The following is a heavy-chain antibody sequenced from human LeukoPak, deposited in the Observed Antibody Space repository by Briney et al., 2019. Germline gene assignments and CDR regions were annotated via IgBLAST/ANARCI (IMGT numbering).Heavy chain of an antibody. J-gene: IGHJ6*02. CDR3: ARRGPIAAAGTRYYYYGMDV. Sequence: PSETLSLTCTVSGGSISSYYWSWIRQPPGKGLEWIGYIYCSGSTNYNPSLKSRVTISVDTSKNQFSLKLSSVTAADTAVYYCARRGPIAAAGTRYYYYGMDVWGQGTTVTVSS. V-gene: IGHV4-59*08. D-gene: IGHD6-13*01. CDR1: GGSISSYY. CDR2: IYCSGST.